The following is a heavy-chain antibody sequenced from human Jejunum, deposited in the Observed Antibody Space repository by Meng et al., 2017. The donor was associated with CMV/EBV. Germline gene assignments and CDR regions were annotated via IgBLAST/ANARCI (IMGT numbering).Heavy chain of an antibody. V-gene: IGHV3-74*01. CDR3: ARDLWGLGDY. CDR1: GFTLSNYW. Sequence: CVVSGFTLSNYWVHWVRQAPGKGLVWVSRISLDGSSTNYADSVKGRFTISRDNTKNTVYLQMKSLRVEDTAVYYCARDLWGLGDYWGQGTLGTVSS. J-gene: IGHJ4*02. D-gene: IGHD3/OR15-3a*01. CDR2: ISLDGSST.